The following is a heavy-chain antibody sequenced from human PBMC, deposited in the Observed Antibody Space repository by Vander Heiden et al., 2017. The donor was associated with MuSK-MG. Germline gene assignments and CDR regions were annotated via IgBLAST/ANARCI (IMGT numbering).Heavy chain of an antibody. D-gene: IGHD3-16*01. CDR3: AKDFGDYERLIDY. CDR2: ISGYASNT. CDR1: GFTFVRHS. Sequence: EVQLLESGGGLVQPGGSLRLSCVASGFTFVRHSMTWVRQAPGKGLEWVSSISGYASNTYNADFAKGRFTISRDNSKNMLFLQMNSLRVEDTAIYYCAKDFGDYERLIDYWGQGTLVTVSS. J-gene: IGHJ4*02. V-gene: IGHV3-23*01.